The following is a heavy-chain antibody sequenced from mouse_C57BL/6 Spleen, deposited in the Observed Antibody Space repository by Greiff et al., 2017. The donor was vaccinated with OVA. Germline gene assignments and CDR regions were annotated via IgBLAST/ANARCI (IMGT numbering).Heavy chain of an antibody. D-gene: IGHD1-1*01. J-gene: IGHJ1*03. V-gene: IGHV5-4*01. CDR1: GFTFSSYA. CDR2: ISAGGSYT. CDR3: ARDFTTVVAKYCEV. Sequence: EVHVVESGGGLVKPGGSLKLSCAASGFTFSSYAMSWVRQTPEKRLEWVATISAGGSYTYYPDNVKGRFTISRDNAKNNLYLQMSHLKSEDTAMYYCARDFTTVVAKYCEVWGTGTTVTVSS.